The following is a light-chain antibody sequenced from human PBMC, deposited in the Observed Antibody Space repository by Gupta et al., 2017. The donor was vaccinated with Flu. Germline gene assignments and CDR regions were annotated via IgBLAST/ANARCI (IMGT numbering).Light chain of an antibody. CDR1: QGIRYD. CDR3: LQHNTYTWT. Sequence: DIQMTQSPSSLSASVGDRVTSTCRASQGIRYDLGWYQHKPGEAPSRLIYGASNLQSGVPPRFSGSASGTEFTLTISSLQPEDVATYYCLQHNTYTWTFGQGTKVEIK. J-gene: IGKJ1*01. CDR2: GAS. V-gene: IGKV1-17*01.